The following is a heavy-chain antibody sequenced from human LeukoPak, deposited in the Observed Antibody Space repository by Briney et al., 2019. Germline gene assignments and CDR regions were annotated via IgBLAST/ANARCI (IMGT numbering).Heavy chain of an antibody. Sequence: GRSLRLSCAASGFTFSSYAMHWVRQAPGKGLEWVAVISYDGSNKYYADSVKGRFTISRDNSKNTLYLQMNSLRAEDTAVYYCAREGAAYCGGDGRSYFDYWGQGTLVTVSS. CDR2: ISYDGSNK. D-gene: IGHD2-21*02. V-gene: IGHV3-30*04. CDR3: AREGAAYCGGDGRSYFDY. CDR1: GFTFSSYA. J-gene: IGHJ4*02.